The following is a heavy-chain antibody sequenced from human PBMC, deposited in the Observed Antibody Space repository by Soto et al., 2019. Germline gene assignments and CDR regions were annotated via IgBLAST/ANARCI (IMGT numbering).Heavy chain of an antibody. CDR2: ISGSGGST. CDR1: GFSFSSYA. CDR3: AKDGSTGYGRSFDY. Sequence: GSLRLSCAASGFSFSSYAMNWVRQVPGKGLEWVSVISGSGGSTFYADSVKGRFTISRDNSKNTLYLQMNSLRAEDTAVYYCAKDGSTGYGRSFDYWGQGTLVTVSS. V-gene: IGHV3-23*01. D-gene: IGHD5-12*01. J-gene: IGHJ4*02.